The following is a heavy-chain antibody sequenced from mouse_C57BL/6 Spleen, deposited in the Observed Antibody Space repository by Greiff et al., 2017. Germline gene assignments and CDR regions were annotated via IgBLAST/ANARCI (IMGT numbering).Heavy chain of an antibody. CDR1: GYTFTSYW. V-gene: IGHV1-61*01. Sequence: QVQLQQSGAELVRPGSSVKLSCKASGYTFTSYWMDWVKQRPGQGLEWIGNIYPSDSETHYNQKFKDKATLTVDKSSSTAYMQLSSLTSEDSAVYYCARDEANWVFADWGQGTLVTVSA. CDR3: ARDEANWVFAD. D-gene: IGHD4-1*01. CDR2: IYPSDSET. J-gene: IGHJ3*01.